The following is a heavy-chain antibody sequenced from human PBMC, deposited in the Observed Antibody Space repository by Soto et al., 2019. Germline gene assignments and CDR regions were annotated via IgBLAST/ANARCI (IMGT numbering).Heavy chain of an antibody. CDR2: IDPSDSYT. J-gene: IGHJ6*02. Sequence: PGESLKISCKGSGYSFTSYWISWVRQMPGKGLEWMGRIDPSDSYTNYSPSFQGHVTISADKSISTAYLQWSSLKASDTAMYYCARRRRQWLADYYYYYGMDVWGQGNTVTVSS. V-gene: IGHV5-10-1*01. D-gene: IGHD6-19*01. CDR3: ARRRRQWLADYYYYYGMDV. CDR1: GYSFTSYW.